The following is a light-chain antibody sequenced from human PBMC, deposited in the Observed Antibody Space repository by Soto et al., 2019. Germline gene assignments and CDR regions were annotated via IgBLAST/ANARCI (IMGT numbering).Light chain of an antibody. J-gene: IGLJ1*01. Sequence: QPVLTQPPSVSGAPGQRVTISCTGSSSNIGAGYDVHWYQQLPGTAPKLLIYGNSNRPSGVPDRFSGSKSGTSASLAITGLQAEDEFYYYCQPYDSSISCSDVFGTMTKV. CDR2: GNS. CDR1: SSNIGAGYD. CDR3: QPYDSSISCSDV. V-gene: IGLV1-40*01.